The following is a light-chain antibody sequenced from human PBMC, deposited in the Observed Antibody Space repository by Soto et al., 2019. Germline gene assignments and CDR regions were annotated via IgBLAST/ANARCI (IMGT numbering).Light chain of an antibody. CDR2: DVS. Sequence: QSALTQPASVSGSPGQSITISCTGTSSDVGAYDYVSWYQQHPGTAPKLIIYDVSHRPSGVSDRFSGSKSGSTASLTISGLQAEDEANYYCQSFDKYLSAVVFGGGTKVTVL. CDR1: SSDVGAYDY. J-gene: IGLJ2*01. CDR3: QSFDKYLSAVV. V-gene: IGLV2-14*03.